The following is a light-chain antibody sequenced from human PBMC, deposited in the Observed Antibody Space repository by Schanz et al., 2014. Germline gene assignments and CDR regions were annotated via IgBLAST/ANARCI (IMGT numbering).Light chain of an antibody. CDR2: LAS. CDR1: ESVSSY. V-gene: IGKV1-39*01. CDR3: QQSYSTPLT. Sequence: DIQMTQSPSSLSASVGDRVTITCRARESVSSYLNWYQQKPGKAPKFLIYLASSLQSGVPSRFSGSGSGTDFNLTISTLQPDDFATYYCQQSYSTPLTFGGGTKVAI. J-gene: IGKJ4*01.